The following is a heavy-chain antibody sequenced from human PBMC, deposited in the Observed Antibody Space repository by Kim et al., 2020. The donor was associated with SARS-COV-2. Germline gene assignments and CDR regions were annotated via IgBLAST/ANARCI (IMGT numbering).Heavy chain of an antibody. V-gene: IGHV4-34*01. CDR2: INQSGST. J-gene: IGHJ3*01. D-gene: IGHD3-22*01. Sequence: SETLSLTCAVYGGSFSGYYWSWIRQPPGKGLEWIGEINQSGSTNYNPSLKSRVTISVDTSKNQFSLKLSSVTAADTAVYYCATAYYDSSGAWGQGTMVTVSS. CDR1: GGSFSGYY. CDR3: ATAYYDSSGA.